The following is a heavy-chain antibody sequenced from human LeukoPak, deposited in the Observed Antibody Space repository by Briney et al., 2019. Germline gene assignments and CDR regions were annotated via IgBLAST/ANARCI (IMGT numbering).Heavy chain of an antibody. D-gene: IGHD5-18*01. V-gene: IGHV1-18*01. CDR2: ISAYNGNT. CDR3: ARVLSYSCGSTSLGY. Sequence: ASVKVSCKASGYTFTSYGISWVRQAPGQGLEWMGWISAYNGNTNYAQKLQGRVTMTTDTSTSTAYMELRSLRSDDTAVYYCARVLSYSCGSTSLGYWGQGTLVTVSS. CDR1: GYTFTSYG. J-gene: IGHJ4*02.